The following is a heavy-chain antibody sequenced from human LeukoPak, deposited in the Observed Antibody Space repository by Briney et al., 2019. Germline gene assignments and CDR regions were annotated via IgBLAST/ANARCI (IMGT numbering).Heavy chain of an antibody. CDR3: AKDSVGLLWFGENNWFDP. CDR1: GFTFSSYG. CDR2: IRYDGSNK. D-gene: IGHD3-10*01. V-gene: IGHV3-30*02. Sequence: GGSLRLSCAASGFTFSSYGMHWVRQAPGKGLEWVAFIRYDGSNKYCADSVKGRFTISRDNSKNTLYLQMNGLRAEDTAVYYCAKDSVGLLWFGENNWFDPWGQGTLVTVSS. J-gene: IGHJ5*02.